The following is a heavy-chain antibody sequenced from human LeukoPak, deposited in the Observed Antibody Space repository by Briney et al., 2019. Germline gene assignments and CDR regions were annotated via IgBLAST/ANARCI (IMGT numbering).Heavy chain of an antibody. CDR3: TRGSIAYYYMDV. J-gene: IGHJ6*03. CDR1: GGSISSYY. D-gene: IGHD3-22*01. Sequence: SETLSLTCTVSGGSISSYYWSWIRQPPGKGLEWIGNIYYSGSTNYNPSLKSRVTISVDTSKNQFSLKLSSVTAADTAVYYCTRGSIAYYYMDVWGKGATVTISS. V-gene: IGHV4-59*01. CDR2: IYYSGST.